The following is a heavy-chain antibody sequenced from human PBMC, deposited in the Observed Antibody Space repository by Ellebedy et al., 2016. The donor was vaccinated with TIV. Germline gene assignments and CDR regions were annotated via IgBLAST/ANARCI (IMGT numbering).Heavy chain of an antibody. Sequence: GGSLRLSCAASGFTFSSYTMNWVRQAPGRGLEWVSSISSSGTYIYYADSVKGRFTTSRDDAKNSLYLQMNSLRDEDTAVYYCARDRIAVADNWFDPWGQGTLVTVSS. CDR1: GFTFSSYT. V-gene: IGHV3-21*01. J-gene: IGHJ5*02. CDR3: ARDRIAVADNWFDP. D-gene: IGHD6-19*01. CDR2: ISSSGTYI.